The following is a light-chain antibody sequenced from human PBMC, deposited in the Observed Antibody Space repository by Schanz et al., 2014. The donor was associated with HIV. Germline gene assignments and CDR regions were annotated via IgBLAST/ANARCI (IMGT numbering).Light chain of an antibody. Sequence: EVVMTQSPATLSVSPGKTATFSCRASQSVGTNLAWYHQKPGQPPKLLVFGASSRATGVPDRFTGSGAETDFTLTISGLEPQDFAVYYCQQYGVSPPWTFGQGTKVEVK. V-gene: IGKV3-20*01. CDR1: QSVGTN. CDR2: GAS. CDR3: QQYGVSPPWT. J-gene: IGKJ1*01.